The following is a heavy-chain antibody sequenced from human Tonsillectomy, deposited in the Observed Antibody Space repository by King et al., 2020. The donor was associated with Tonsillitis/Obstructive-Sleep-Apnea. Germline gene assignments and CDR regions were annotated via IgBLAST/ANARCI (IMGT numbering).Heavy chain of an antibody. D-gene: IGHD3-9*01. CDR3: AGVLRLAWLLVVNNYFFDY. CDR1: GGSFSGYY. J-gene: IGHJ4*02. V-gene: IGHV4-34*01. CDR2: INHSGST. Sequence: VQLQQWGAGLLKPSETLSLTCAVYGGSFSGYYWSWLRQPPGKGLEWIGEINHSGSTNYNPSLKSRVTILVDTSKNHFSLKLSSVTAADTAVYYCAGVLRLAWLLVVNNYFFDYWGQGTLVTVSS.